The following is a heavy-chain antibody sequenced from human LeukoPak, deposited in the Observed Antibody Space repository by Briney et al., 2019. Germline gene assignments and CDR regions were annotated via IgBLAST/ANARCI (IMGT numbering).Heavy chain of an antibody. D-gene: IGHD6-13*01. J-gene: IGHJ6*03. CDR3: ARGGSGSWYFYYYYYMDV. Sequence: ASVKVSCKASGYTFTSYYMHWVRQAPGQGLEWMGIINPSGGSTSYAQKFQGRVTMTRDTSTSTAYMELRSLRSDDTAVYYCARGGSGSWYFYYYYYMDVWGKGTTVTVSS. CDR1: GYTFTSYY. CDR2: INPSGGST. V-gene: IGHV1-46*01.